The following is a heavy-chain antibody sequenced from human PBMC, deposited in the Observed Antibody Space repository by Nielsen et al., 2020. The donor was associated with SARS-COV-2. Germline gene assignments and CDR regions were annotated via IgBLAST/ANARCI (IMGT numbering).Heavy chain of an antibody. D-gene: IGHD5-18*01. Sequence: SETLSLTCTVSGGSISSCCWSWIRQPPGKGLEWNGYIYYSGSTNYNPYLTGRVTITRDTSKNQFSLKLSSVTAADTAVYYCARDQLWSSGYMDVWGKGTTVTVSS. V-gene: IGHV4-59*12. CDR2: IYYSGST. J-gene: IGHJ6*03. CDR3: ARDQLWSSGYMDV. CDR1: GGSISSCC.